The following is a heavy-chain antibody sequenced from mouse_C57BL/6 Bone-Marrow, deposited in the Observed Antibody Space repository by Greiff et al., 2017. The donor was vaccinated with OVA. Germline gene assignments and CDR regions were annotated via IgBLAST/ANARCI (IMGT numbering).Heavy chain of an antibody. D-gene: IGHD1-1*01. CDR2: IYPGDGDT. J-gene: IGHJ1*03. V-gene: IGHV1-82*01. CDR3: ARWYYGSSRYFDV. Sequence: VKLQESGPELVKPGASVKISCKASGYAFSSSWMNWVKQRPGKGLEWIGRIYPGDGDTNYNGKFKGKATLTADKSSSTAYMQLSSLTSEDSAVYFCARWYYGSSRYFDVWGTGTTVTVSS. CDR1: GYAFSSSW.